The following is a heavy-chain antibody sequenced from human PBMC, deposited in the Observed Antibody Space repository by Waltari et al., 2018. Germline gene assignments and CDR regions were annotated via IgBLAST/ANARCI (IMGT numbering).Heavy chain of an antibody. CDR1: GSWFTAYY. CDR2: VDPEDGET. V-gene: IGHV1-69-2*01. J-gene: IGHJ3*01. Sequence: EVQLLQSGTELKKPGSTVKISCQVSGSWFTAYYLPWVQQAPGKGPQWMGRVDPEDGETIYAERFQGRVTITADTSTETAFMELSSLTSDDTAVYYCVTALGDRSSASRPFDVWGLGTLITVSS. D-gene: IGHD3-10*01. CDR3: VTALGDRSSASRPFDV.